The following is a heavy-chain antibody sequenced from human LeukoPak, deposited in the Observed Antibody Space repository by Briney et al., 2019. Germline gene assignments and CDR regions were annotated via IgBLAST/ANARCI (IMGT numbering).Heavy chain of an antibody. CDR2: IYHSGST. Sequence: SETLSLTCAVSVGSISSGNWWSWVRQPPGKGLEWIGQIYHSGSTNYNPSLKSRVTISVEKSKNRFSLNLTSVTAADTAVYYCARGLVAVGTDYWGQETLVTVSS. CDR3: ARGLVAVGTDY. CDR1: VGSISSGNW. V-gene: IGHV4-4*02. J-gene: IGHJ4*02. D-gene: IGHD6-13*01.